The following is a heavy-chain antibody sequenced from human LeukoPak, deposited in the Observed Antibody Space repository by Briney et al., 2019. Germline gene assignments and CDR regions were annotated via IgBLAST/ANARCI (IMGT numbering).Heavy chain of an antibody. J-gene: IGHJ1*01. CDR1: GGSINSYY. CDR2: IYYTGST. Sequence: SETLSLTCSVSGGSINSYYWSWIRQPPGKGLEWIGNIYYTGSTNYNPSLQSRVTISVDTSKNQFSLKLSSVTAADTAVYYCARETEDSSGYYYPSRYFQHWGQGTLVTVSS. CDR3: ARETEDSSGYYYPSRYFQH. V-gene: IGHV4-59*12. D-gene: IGHD3-22*01.